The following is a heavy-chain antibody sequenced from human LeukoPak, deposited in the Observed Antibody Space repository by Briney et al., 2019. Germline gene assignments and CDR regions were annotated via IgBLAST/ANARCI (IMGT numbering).Heavy chain of an antibody. D-gene: IGHD5-18*01. CDR3: ANGRYSYGYKNAFDI. J-gene: IGHJ3*02. V-gene: IGHV3-11*04. Sequence: GGSLRLSCAASGFTFSDYYMSWIRQAPGKGLEWVSYISSSGSTIYYAHSVKGRFTISRDNAKNSLYLQMNSLRAEDTAVYYCANGRYSYGYKNAFDIWGQGTMVTVSS. CDR2: ISSSGSTI. CDR1: GFTFSDYY.